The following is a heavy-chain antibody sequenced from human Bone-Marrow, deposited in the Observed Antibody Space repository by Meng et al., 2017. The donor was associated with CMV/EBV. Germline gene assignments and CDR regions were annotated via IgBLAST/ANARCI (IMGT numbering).Heavy chain of an antibody. CDR2: IYYSGST. D-gene: IGHD3-3*01. Sequence: SETLSLTCTVSGGSVTSGSYYWSWIRQPPGKGLEWIGYIYYSGSTNYNPSLKSRVTISVDTSKNQFSLKLSSVTAADTAVYYCARGVTTILGVVIGTGGYYYYGMDVWGQGTTVTVSS. CDR3: ARGVTTILGVVIGTGGYYYYGMDV. CDR1: GGSVTSGSYY. V-gene: IGHV4-61*01. J-gene: IGHJ6*02.